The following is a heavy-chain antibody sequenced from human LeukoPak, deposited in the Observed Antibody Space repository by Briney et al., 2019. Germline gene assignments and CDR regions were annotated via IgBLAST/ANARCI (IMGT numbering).Heavy chain of an antibody. CDR1: GGSISSSSYY. J-gene: IGHJ4*02. CDR2: IYYSGST. CDR3: ARLWGFGDGYNYPGGDFDY. Sequence: PSETLSLTCTVSGGSISSSSYYWGWIRQPPGKGLEWVGSIYYSGSTYYNPSLKSRVTISVDTSKNQFSLKLSSVTAADTAVYYCARLWGFGDGYNYPGGDFDYWGQGTLVTVSS. V-gene: IGHV4-39*01. D-gene: IGHD5-24*01.